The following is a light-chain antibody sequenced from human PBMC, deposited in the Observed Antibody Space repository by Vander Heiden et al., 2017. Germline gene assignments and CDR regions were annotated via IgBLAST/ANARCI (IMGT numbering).Light chain of an antibody. CDR2: GTS. CDR3: ASWDDSLSVVL. Sequence: QSLLTQPPSDSGTPGQRVAVYCSGSSSNIGARHVNWYQQLPGAAPKVLIYGTSQRPSGVADRFSGSKSGTSATLAISGLRSDDEADYYCASWDDSLSVVLFGGGTRLTVL. CDR1: SSNIGARH. V-gene: IGLV1-47*01. J-gene: IGLJ3*02.